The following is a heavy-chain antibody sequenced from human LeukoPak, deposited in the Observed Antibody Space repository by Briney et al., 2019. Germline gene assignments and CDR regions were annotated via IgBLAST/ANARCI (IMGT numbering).Heavy chain of an antibody. CDR3: ARVWESTTGIDY. V-gene: IGHV3-30*04. J-gene: IGHJ4*02. Sequence: GRSLRLSCAASGFTFSSYAMHWVRQAPGKGLEWVAVISYDGSNKYYADSVKGRFTISRDNSKNTLYLQMNSLRAEDTAVYYCARVWESTTGIDYWGQGTLVTVSS. D-gene: IGHD1-26*01. CDR2: ISYDGSNK. CDR1: GFTFSSYA.